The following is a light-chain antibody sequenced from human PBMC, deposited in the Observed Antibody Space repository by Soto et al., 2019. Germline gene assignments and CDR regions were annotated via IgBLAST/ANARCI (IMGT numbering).Light chain of an antibody. CDR2: AVS. CDR1: QSVRSSY. J-gene: IGKJ1*01. V-gene: IGKV3D-15*01. CDR3: QQYNNWPPWT. Sequence: PGERVTLSCRASQSVRSSYLTWYQQKPGQAPRLLIYAVSTRATSIPARFSGSGSGTEFTLTISSLQSEDFAVYYCQQYNNWPPWTFGQGTKVDIK.